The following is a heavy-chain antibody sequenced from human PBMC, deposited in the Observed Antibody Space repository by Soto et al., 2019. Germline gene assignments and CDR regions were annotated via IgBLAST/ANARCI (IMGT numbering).Heavy chain of an antibody. CDR3: ARARITIFGVVTPYYYYYGMDV. Sequence: QVQLVQSGAEVKKPGSSVKVSCKASGGTFSSYAISWVRQAPGQGLEWMGGIIPIFGTSNYAQKFQGRVTITADESTSTAYMELSSLRSEDTAVYYCARARITIFGVVTPYYYYYGMDVWGQGTTVTVSS. D-gene: IGHD3-3*01. CDR1: GGTFSSYA. CDR2: IIPIFGTS. J-gene: IGHJ6*02. V-gene: IGHV1-69*01.